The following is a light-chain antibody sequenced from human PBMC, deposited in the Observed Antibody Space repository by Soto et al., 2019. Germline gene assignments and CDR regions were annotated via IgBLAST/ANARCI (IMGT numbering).Light chain of an antibody. CDR3: QQRSNWPT. V-gene: IGKV3-11*01. CDR1: QGVTSY. J-gene: IGKJ5*01. Sequence: EIVLTQSPATLSLSPGEGPPLSCRAIQGVTSYLAWYQQKPGQAPRLLIYDASNRATGIPARFSGSGSGTDFTLTISSLEPEDFAVYYCQQRSNWPTFGQGTRLEIK. CDR2: DAS.